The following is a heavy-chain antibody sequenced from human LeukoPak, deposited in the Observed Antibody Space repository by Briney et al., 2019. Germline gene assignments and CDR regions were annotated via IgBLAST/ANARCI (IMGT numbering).Heavy chain of an antibody. Sequence: PGGSLRLSCAASGFTFSSYWMHWVRQAPGKGLEWVSSISSSSSYIYYADSVKGRFTISRDNAKNSLYLQMNSLRAEDTAVYYCARGLRGVIQLPADYWGQGTLVTVSS. D-gene: IGHD3-10*01. V-gene: IGHV3-21*01. CDR2: ISSSSSYI. CDR3: ARGLRGVIQLPADY. CDR1: GFTFSSYW. J-gene: IGHJ4*02.